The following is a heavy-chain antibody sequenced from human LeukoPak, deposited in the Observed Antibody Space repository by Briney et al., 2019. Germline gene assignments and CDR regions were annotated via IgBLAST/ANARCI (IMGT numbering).Heavy chain of an antibody. CDR2: LYTSGSM. D-gene: IGHD6-13*01. Sequence: PSETLSLTYTVSGGSISSGSYDWYWIRQPAGTGLEWIGHLYTSGSMSYNPSLKSRVTISVDTSKNQFSLKLTSVTAADTAVYYCARNLIPEQLVLNFWGQGTLVTVSS. CDR3: ARNLIPEQLVLNF. V-gene: IGHV4-61*09. CDR1: GGSISSGSYD. J-gene: IGHJ4*02.